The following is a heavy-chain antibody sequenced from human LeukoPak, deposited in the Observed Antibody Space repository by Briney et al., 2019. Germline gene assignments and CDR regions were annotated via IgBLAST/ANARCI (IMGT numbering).Heavy chain of an antibody. CDR1: GGSFSGYY. V-gene: IGHV4-34*01. CDR3: ARGQNYDFWSGYLSLGWFDP. Sequence: SETLSLTCAVYGGSFSGYYWSWIRQPPGKGLEWIGEINHSGSTNYNPSLKSRVTISVDTSKNQFSLKLSSVTAADTAVYYCARGQNYDFWSGYLSLGWFDPWGQGTLVTVSS. CDR2: INHSGST. J-gene: IGHJ5*02. D-gene: IGHD3-3*01.